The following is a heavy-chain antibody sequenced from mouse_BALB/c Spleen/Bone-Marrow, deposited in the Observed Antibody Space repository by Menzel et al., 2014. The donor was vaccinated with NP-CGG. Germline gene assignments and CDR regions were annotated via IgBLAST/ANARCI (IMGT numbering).Heavy chain of an antibody. D-gene: IGHD3-1*01. CDR2: ISSGGSYT. V-gene: IGHV5-9-4*01. Sequence: EVMLVESGGGLVKPGGSLKPSCAASGFTFSYYGMSWVRQSPEKRLEWVAEISSGGSYTYYPDTVTGRFTISRDNAKNTLYLEMSSLRSEDTAMYYCARDSSGYFDYWGQGTTLTVSS. CDR3: ARDSSGYFDY. J-gene: IGHJ2*01. CDR1: GFTFSYYG.